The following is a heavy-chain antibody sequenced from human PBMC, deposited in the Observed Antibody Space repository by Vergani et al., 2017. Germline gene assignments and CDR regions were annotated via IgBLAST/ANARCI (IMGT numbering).Heavy chain of an antibody. CDR3: ARYSPMAAAGTNFGSNDYYYGMYV. CDR1: GGTFSSYN. CDR2: IIPILGIA. V-gene: IGHV1-69*02. Sequence: QVQLVQSGAEVKKPGSSVKVSCKASGGTFSSYNISWVRQAPGQGLEWVGRIIPILGIAKYAQKFQGRVTITADKSTSTAYMDLSSLRSEDTAVYYCARYSPMAAAGTNFGSNDYYYGMYVWGQGTTVTVSS. J-gene: IGHJ6*02. D-gene: IGHD6-13*01.